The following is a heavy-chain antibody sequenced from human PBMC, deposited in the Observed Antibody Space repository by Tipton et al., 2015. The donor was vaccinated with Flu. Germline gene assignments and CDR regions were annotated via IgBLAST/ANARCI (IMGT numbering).Heavy chain of an antibody. CDR1: GHLFVTDD. V-gene: IGHV1-8*01. Sequence: QLVQSGAEVKNPGASVKVSCKASGHLFVTDDINWVRQASGQGLEWMGWMTPHTGNTDYAQKFQGRVTMTWNTSTSTGYMELSGLRSDDTAVYYCARVRCSGGNCYNNYLDYWGQGTLVTVST. CDR2: MTPHTGNT. D-gene: IGHD2-15*01. J-gene: IGHJ4*02. CDR3: ARVRCSGGNCYNNYLDY.